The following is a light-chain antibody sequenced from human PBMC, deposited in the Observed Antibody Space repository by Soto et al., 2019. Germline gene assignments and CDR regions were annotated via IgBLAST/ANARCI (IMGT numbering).Light chain of an antibody. CDR2: DAS. V-gene: IGKV4-1*01. Sequence: DIAMTQSPDSLVVSLGERATINCKSGRTVLSTADNQNFLAWYQQRPGQPPKLLIYDASTRAPGVPDRFIGSGSATEFTLTVAGLQTEDVAVYYCHQYYGSPYSFGQGTRLEI. CDR1: RTVLSTADNQNF. CDR3: HQYYGSPYS. J-gene: IGKJ2*01.